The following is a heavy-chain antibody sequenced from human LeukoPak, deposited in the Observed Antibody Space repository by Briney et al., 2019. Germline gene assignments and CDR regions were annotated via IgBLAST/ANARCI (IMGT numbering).Heavy chain of an antibody. D-gene: IGHD3-16*01. J-gene: IGHJ4*02. CDR3: ARSISGLGD. CDR1: GDSVSSNSAA. Sequence: SQTLSLTCAISGDSVSSNSAAWNRIGQSPSRGLEWLGRTYYRSKWYNDYAVSVKGRITISADTSKNQFSLQLNSVTPEDTAVYYCARSISGLGDWGQGTLVTVSS. V-gene: IGHV6-1*01. CDR2: TYYRSKWYN.